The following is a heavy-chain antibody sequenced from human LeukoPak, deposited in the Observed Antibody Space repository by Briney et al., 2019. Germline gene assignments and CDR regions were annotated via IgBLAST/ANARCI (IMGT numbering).Heavy chain of an antibody. CDR1: GGSISSYY. D-gene: IGHD6-19*01. Sequence: SETLSLTCTVSGGSISSYYWSWIRQPPGKGLEWIGDLYYSGSTNYNPSLKSRVTISVDTSKNQFSLKLSSVTAADTAVYYCARGRIAVAGTKNYFDYWGQGTLVTVSS. V-gene: IGHV4-59*01. CDR2: LYYSGST. J-gene: IGHJ4*02. CDR3: ARGRIAVAGTKNYFDY.